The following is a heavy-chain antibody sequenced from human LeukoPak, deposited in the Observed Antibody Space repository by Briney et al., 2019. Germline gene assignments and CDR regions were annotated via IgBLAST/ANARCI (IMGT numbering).Heavy chain of an antibody. CDR3: ARDRGDGAENDY. CDR2: ISYDGSNK. D-gene: IGHD3-10*01. CDR1: GFTFSSYG. V-gene: IGHV3-30*03. J-gene: IGHJ4*02. Sequence: GGSLRLSCAASGFTFSSYGMHWVRQAPGKGLEWVAVISYDGSNKYYADSVKGRFTISRDNSKNTLYLQMNSLRAEDTAVYYCARDRGDGAENDYWGQGTLVTVSS.